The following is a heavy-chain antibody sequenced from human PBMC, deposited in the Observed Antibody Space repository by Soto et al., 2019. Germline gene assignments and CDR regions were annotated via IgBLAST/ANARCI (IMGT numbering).Heavy chain of an antibody. CDR1: GFTFSRFC. J-gene: IGHJ4*02. D-gene: IGHD4-17*01. Sequence: PGVSLRLSCAVSGFTFSRFCMGWVRQAPGRGLEWVANIQQDGSEKYYVDSVKGRFTMSKDNVKNSLYLQMNSLGAEDTAVYYCARVRYGGYSYYFDYWGQGALVTVSS. V-gene: IGHV3-7*03. CDR2: IQQDGSEK. CDR3: ARVRYGGYSYYFDY.